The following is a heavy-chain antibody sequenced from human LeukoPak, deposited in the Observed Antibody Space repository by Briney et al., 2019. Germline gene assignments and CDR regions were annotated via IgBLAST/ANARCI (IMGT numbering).Heavy chain of an antibody. CDR1: GFTFSSYE. V-gene: IGHV3-48*03. CDR3: AMGLHLIDY. J-gene: IGHJ4*02. Sequence: GGSLRLSCAASGFTFSSYEMNWVRQAPGKGLEWVSYISSSGSTIYYADSVKGRFTISRDNAKNSLYLQMNSLRAEDTAVYYCAMGLHLIDYWGQGTLVTVSS. D-gene: IGHD4-11*01. CDR2: ISSSGSTI.